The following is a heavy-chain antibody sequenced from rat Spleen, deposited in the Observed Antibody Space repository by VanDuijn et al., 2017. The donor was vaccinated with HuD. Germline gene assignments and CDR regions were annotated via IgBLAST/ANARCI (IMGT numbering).Heavy chain of an antibody. Sequence: EVQLVEFVCGFVQPGRALKLSCVASGFPFHNYWLSWIRPAPPTGLEWVATIRYDDRRTSSRDSVQGRFTISRDNTKNTLYLQMDSLRSGDTATYYCARHGYNSYFDYWGQGVMVTVSS. CDR3: ARHGYNSYFDY. D-gene: IGHD1-9*01. CDR1: GFPFHNYW. CDR2: IRYDDRRT. V-gene: IGHV5-29*01. J-gene: IGHJ2*01.